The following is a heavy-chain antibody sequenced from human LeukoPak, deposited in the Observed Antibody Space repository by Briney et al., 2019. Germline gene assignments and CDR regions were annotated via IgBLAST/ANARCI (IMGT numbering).Heavy chain of an antibody. CDR1: GFAFSFFA. CDR3: AKPISGGLAVTSDWFAP. D-gene: IGHD6-19*01. Sequence: PGGSLRLSCEASGFAFSFFAMSWLRQAPGKGLEWVSTINANGGTRSYAASVRGRFTISRDNSKNTLYLHLNTLRADDTAVYYCAKPISGGLAVTSDWFAPWGQGTLVIVSS. J-gene: IGHJ5*01. V-gene: IGHV3-23*01. CDR2: INANGGTR.